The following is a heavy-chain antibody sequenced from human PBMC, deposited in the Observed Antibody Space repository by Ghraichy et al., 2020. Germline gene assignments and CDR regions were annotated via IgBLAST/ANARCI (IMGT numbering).Heavy chain of an antibody. J-gene: IGHJ4*02. CDR1: GGSISGDY. D-gene: IGHD3-22*01. V-gene: IGHV4-59*01. CDR2: IFYRGSI. CDR3: ARGRRGGFYYYFDY. Sequence: SQTLSLTCSVSGGSISGDYWRWIRQPPGKGLEWIGYIFYRGSINYNPSLKGRVTISVDTSKNQFSLRLSSVTAADTAMYYCARGRRGGFYYYFDYWGQGTLVTVSS.